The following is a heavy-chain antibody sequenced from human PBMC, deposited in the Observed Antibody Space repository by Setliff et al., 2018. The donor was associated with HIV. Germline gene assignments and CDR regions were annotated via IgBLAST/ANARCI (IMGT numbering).Heavy chain of an antibody. CDR2: IIPIFGTA. J-gene: IGHJ6*03. D-gene: IGHD3-22*01. CDR1: GGTFSSYA. V-gene: IGHV1-69*13. CDR3: ARGRNYDSSGYGDYYYYMDV. Sequence: SVKVSCKASGGTFSSYAISWVRQAPGQGLEWMGGIIPIFGTANYAQKFQGRVTITADESTSTAYMQLSSLRSDNTAVYYCARGRNYDSSGYGDYYYYMDVWGKGTTVTVSS.